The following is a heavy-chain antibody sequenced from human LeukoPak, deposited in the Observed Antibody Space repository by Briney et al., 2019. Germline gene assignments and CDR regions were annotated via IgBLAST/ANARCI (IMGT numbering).Heavy chain of an antibody. CDR3: ARDLEGAAAAGSNY. CDR1: GFTFSSYW. V-gene: IGHV3-7*01. Sequence: GGSLRLSCAASGFTFSSYWMSWVRQAPGKGLEWVANIKQDGSEKYYVDSVKGRFTISRDNAKNSLYLQMNSLRAEDTAVYYCARDLEGAAAAGSNYWGQGTLVTVSS. J-gene: IGHJ4*02. CDR2: IKQDGSEK. D-gene: IGHD6-13*01.